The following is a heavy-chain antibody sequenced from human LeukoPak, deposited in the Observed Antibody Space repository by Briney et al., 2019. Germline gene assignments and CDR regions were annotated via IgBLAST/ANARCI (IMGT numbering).Heavy chain of an antibody. V-gene: IGHV1-69*13. CDR3: ARSYCSGGSCYSGLWFDP. J-gene: IGHJ5*02. D-gene: IGHD2-15*01. CDR2: IIPIFGTA. Sequence: ASVKVSCKASGGTFSSYAISWVRQAPGQGLEWMGGIIPIFGTANYAQKFQSRVTITADESTSTAYMELSSLRSEDTAVYYCARSYCSGGSCYSGLWFDPWGQGTLVTVSS. CDR1: GGTFSSYA.